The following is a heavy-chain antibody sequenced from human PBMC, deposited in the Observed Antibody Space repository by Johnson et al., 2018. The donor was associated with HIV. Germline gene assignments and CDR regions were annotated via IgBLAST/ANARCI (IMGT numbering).Heavy chain of an antibody. J-gene: IGHJ3*02. Sequence: QMLLVESGGGLVQPGRSLRLSCAASVFSFDDYAMHWVRQAPGKGLDWVAIISYDGSNEYYADSVKGRFTISRDNSKNTLYLQMNSLRAEDTAVYYCARDLGPDGAFDIWGQGTMVTVSS. V-gene: IGHV3-30-3*01. CDR1: VFSFDDYA. D-gene: IGHD5-24*01. CDR2: ISYDGSNE. CDR3: ARDLGPDGAFDI.